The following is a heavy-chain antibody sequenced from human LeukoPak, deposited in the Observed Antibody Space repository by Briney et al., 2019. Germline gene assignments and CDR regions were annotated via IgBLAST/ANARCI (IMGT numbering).Heavy chain of an antibody. J-gene: IGHJ4*02. CDR2: ISYDGSNK. D-gene: IGHD6-19*01. V-gene: IGHV3-30*18. Sequence: GGSLRLSCAASGFTFSSYGMHWVRQAPGKGLEWVSVISYDGSNKYYADSVKGRFTISRDNSKNTLYLQMNSLRAEDTAVYYCAKAPQQWLVSPPFDYWGQGTLVTVSS. CDR1: GFTFSSYG. CDR3: AKAPQQWLVSPPFDY.